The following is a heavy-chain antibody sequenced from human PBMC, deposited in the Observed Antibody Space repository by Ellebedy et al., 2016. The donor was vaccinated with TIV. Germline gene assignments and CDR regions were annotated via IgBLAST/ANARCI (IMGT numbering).Heavy chain of an antibody. Sequence: GSLRLSXTVSGGSISSYYWNWIRQAPGKGLEWIGYIYYSGSTNYNPSLKSRVTISVDTSKNQFSLKLTSVTAADTAVYYCARGQYNSGTKSMDVWGRGTTVTVSS. V-gene: IGHV4-59*01. J-gene: IGHJ6*02. D-gene: IGHD6-19*01. CDR2: IYYSGST. CDR1: GGSISSYY. CDR3: ARGQYNSGTKSMDV.